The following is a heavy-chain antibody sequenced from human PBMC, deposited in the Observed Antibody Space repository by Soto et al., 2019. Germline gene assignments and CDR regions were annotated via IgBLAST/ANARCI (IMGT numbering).Heavy chain of an antibody. J-gene: IGHJ3*02. CDR1: GGSISSGGYY. V-gene: IGHV4-31*02. CDR3: AREPLYYYDSSGPKDAFDI. D-gene: IGHD3-22*01. CDR2: IYYSGST. Sequence: PSEPLSLTCTVSGGSISSGGYYWSWIRQHPGKGLEWIGYIYYSGSTYYNPSLKSRVTISVDTSKNQFSLKLSSVTAADTAVYYCAREPLYYYDSSGPKDAFDIWGQGTMVTVSS.